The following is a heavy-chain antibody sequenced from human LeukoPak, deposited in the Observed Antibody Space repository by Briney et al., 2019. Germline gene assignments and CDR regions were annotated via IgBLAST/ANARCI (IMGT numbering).Heavy chain of an antibody. V-gene: IGHV3-23*01. CDR2: ISGSGGTT. J-gene: IGHJ5*02. CDR1: GFTFSSYA. CDR3: AKTYYDSSGSWFDP. Sequence: GGSLRLSCVASGFTFSSYAMSWVRQAPGKGLEWVSGISGSGGTTYYADSVKGRFTISRDNSKNTLYLQMNSLRAEDTAVYYCAKTYYDSSGSWFDPWGQGTLVTVSS. D-gene: IGHD3-22*01.